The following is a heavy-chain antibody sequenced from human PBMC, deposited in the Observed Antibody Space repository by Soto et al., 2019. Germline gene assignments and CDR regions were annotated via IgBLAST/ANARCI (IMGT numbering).Heavy chain of an antibody. CDR3: ASATNIAAAGDAWFDP. Sequence: PSETLSLTCAVSGGSISSGGYSWSWIRQPPGKGLEWIGYIYHSGSTYYNPSLKSRVTISVDRSKNQFSLKLSSVTAADTAVYYCASATNIAAAGDAWFDPWGQGTLVTVSS. D-gene: IGHD6-13*01. CDR1: GGSISSGGYS. J-gene: IGHJ5*02. CDR2: IYHSGST. V-gene: IGHV4-30-2*01.